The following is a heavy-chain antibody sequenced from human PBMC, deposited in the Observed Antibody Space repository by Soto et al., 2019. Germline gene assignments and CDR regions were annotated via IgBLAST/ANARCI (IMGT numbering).Heavy chain of an antibody. CDR1: GQSFSGHS. D-gene: IGHD1-1*01. Sequence: QVQLQQWGAGLVKPSETLSLSCAVYGQSFSGHSWAWIRQPPGKGLVWIGEINESGSTYYNPSLKRRVTISTDTSKNQFSLKLSSVSAADTAAYFCARGSGIVALPGELEDVKYDYWGQGTLVNVSS. J-gene: IGHJ4*02. V-gene: IGHV4-34*01. CDR3: ARGSGIVALPGELEDVKYDY. CDR2: INESGST.